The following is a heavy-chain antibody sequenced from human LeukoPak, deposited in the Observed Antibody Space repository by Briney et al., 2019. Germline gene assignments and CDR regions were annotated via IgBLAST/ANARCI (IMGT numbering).Heavy chain of an antibody. CDR3: AGVSCSGGACYTKSALES. CDR1: GFTFWTNG. CDR2: ISASGSST. V-gene: IGHV3-23*01. Sequence: GGSLRLSCAASGFTFWTNGMSWVRQAPGKGLERVSVISASGSSTYYADSVKGRFTISRDNSKNTLYLQMNSLRAEDTAVYYCAGVSCSGGACYTKSALESWGQGTLVTVSS. J-gene: IGHJ4*02. D-gene: IGHD2-8*02.